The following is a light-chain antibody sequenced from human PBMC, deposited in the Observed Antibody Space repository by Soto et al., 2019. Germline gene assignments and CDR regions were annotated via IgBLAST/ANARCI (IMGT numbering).Light chain of an antibody. V-gene: IGKV3-20*01. CDR1: QSVRSSY. CDR3: QQYDSSPIT. Sequence: EIVLTQSPGTQSLSPGERATLSCRASQSVRSSYLAWYQQKPGQAPRLLIYGASTRATGIPDRFSGGGSGTDFTLTISRLEPEDFAVYYCQQYDSSPITFGQGTRLEIK. J-gene: IGKJ5*01. CDR2: GAS.